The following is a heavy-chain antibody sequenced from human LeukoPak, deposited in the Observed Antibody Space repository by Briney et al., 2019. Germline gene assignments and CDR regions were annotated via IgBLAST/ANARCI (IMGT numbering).Heavy chain of an antibody. D-gene: IGHD1-26*01. V-gene: IGHV4-39*01. Sequence: SETLSLTCTVSGGSISSSSYYWGWIRQPPGKGLEWIGSIYYSGSTYYNPSLKSRVTISVDTSKNQFSLKLSSVTAADAAVYYCARAALSYSGWFDPWGQGTLVTVSS. CDR2: IYYSGST. CDR3: ARAALSYSGWFDP. J-gene: IGHJ5*02. CDR1: GGSISSSSYY.